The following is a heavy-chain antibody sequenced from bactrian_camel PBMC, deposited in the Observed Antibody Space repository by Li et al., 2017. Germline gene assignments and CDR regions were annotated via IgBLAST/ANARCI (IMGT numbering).Heavy chain of an antibody. CDR3: VDCERWIIGRLGV. CDR2: INSGGSRT. J-gene: IGHJ4*01. D-gene: IGHD1*01. V-gene: IGHV3S40*01. Sequence: DVQLVESGGGSVQSGGSLRLSCAVSGTTYSRYCMGWFRQAPGKALEWISGINSGGSRTYYLDSVKGRFTISRGNAKNTVFLHLNSLKTEDTAVYYCVDCERWIIGRLGVWGQGTQVTVS. CDR1: GTTYSRYC.